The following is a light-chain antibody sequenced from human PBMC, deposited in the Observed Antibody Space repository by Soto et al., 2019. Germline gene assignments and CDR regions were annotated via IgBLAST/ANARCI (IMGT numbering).Light chain of an antibody. V-gene: IGKV1-5*01. J-gene: IGKJ1*01. CDR2: DAS. CDR1: QSIGRF. CDR3: QQCYMGWT. Sequence: IHMSRSPSTLSSSVGDRFSVTCRASQSIGRFLAWYQHQPGKAPKLLIYDASTLESGVPSRFSGTGSGTEFTFSITSLQPEDFGTYYCQQCYMGWTFGQGTKVDIK.